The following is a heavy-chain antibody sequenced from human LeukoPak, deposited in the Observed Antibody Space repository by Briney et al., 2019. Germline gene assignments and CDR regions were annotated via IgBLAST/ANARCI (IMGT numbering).Heavy chain of an antibody. V-gene: IGHV4-39*07. CDR2: MYSSGST. CDR1: GGPISITSYY. D-gene: IGHD2-2*01. CDR3: ARGPPDCSSTSCYAFDAFDI. J-gene: IGHJ3*02. Sequence: SETLSLTCTVSGGPISITSYYWGWIRQPPGKGLEWIGSMYSSGSTYYNPSLKSRVTISVDTSKNQFSLKLSSVTAADTAVYYCARGPPDCSSTSCYAFDAFDIWGQGTMVTVSS.